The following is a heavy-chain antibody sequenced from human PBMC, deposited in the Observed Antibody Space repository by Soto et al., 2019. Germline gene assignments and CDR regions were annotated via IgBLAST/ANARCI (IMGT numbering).Heavy chain of an antibody. V-gene: IGHV4-39*01. D-gene: IGHD3-16*01. CDR1: GGYIGNSGYR. CDR2: IYYSGSP. CDR3: ARLSYYDYIWDTRGGFDI. Sequence: LETQFLTYTVSGGYIGNSGYRWGWIRQPPGKGLEWIGSIYYSGSPYYNPSLKSRVTISVDTSKNQFSLKLSSVTAADTAVYYCARLSYYDYIWDTRGGFDIWGQGTMVTGSS. J-gene: IGHJ3*02.